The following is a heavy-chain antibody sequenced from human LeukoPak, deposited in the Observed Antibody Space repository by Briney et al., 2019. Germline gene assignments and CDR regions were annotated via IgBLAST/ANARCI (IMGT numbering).Heavy chain of an antibody. CDR1: GFTFSSYG. D-gene: IGHD3-10*01. CDR3: AKDGRANFDY. V-gene: IGHV3-30*18. CDR2: ILYDGSNK. Sequence: GGSLRLSCAASGFTFSSYGMHWVRQAPGKGLEWVAVILYDGSNKYYADSVKGRFTIPRDNSKNTLYLQMNSLRAEDTAVYYCAKDGRANFDYWGQGTLVTVSS. J-gene: IGHJ4*02.